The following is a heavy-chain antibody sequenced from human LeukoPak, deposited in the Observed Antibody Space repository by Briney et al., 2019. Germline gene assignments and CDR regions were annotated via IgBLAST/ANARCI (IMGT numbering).Heavy chain of an antibody. Sequence: GASVKVSCKASGYTFTSYYSHWVRQAPGQGLEWMGIINPSGGSTSYAQKFQGRVTMTRDMSTSTVYMELSSLRSEDTAVYYCARGGGQLERPRYNWFDPWGQGTLVTVSS. D-gene: IGHD6-6*01. CDR1: GYTFTSYY. CDR3: ARGGGQLERPRYNWFDP. CDR2: INPSGGST. V-gene: IGHV1-46*01. J-gene: IGHJ5*02.